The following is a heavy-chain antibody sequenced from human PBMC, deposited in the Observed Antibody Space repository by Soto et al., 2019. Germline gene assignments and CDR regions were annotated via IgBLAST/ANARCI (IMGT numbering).Heavy chain of an antibody. CDR2: IGAYNGNT. CDR1: GYTFTSYG. Sequence: ASVKVSCKASGYTFTSYGISWVRQAPGQGLEWMGWIGAYNGNTNYAQKLQGRVTMTTDTSTSTAYMELRSLRSEDTAVYYCARDLYYDILPGYPNWFDPWGQGTLVTVSS. V-gene: IGHV1-18*01. CDR3: ARDLYYDILPGYPNWFDP. D-gene: IGHD3-9*01. J-gene: IGHJ5*02.